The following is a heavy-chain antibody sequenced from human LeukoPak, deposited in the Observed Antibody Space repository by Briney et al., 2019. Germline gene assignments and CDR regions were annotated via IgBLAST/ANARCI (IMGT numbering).Heavy chain of an antibody. D-gene: IGHD6-13*01. CDR2: IKQDGSEK. J-gene: IGHJ4*02. CDR3: ARLSTAAADGDY. CDR1: GFTFSSSW. V-gene: IGHV3-7*01. Sequence: GGSLRLSCAASGFTFSSSWMSWVRQAPGKGLEWVANIKQDGSEKYYVDSAKGRFTISRDNAKNSLDLQMNSLRVEDTAVYYCARLSTAAADGDYWGQGTLVTVSS.